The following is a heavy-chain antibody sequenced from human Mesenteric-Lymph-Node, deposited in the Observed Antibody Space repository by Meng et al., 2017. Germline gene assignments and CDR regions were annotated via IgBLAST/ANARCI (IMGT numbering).Heavy chain of an antibody. J-gene: IGHJ4*02. CDR2: IYHSGNT. CDR3: ARGRTTLDYGDYVHLAY. Sequence: SETLSLTCAVSRYSISSGYYWNWIRQPPGKGLEWIWSIYHSGNTYYNPSRKSRVTISVDTSKNQFSLKLSSVTAADTAVYYCARGRTTLDYGDYVHLAYWGQGTLVTVSS. V-gene: IGHV4-38-2*01. CDR1: RYSISSGYY. D-gene: IGHD4-17*01.